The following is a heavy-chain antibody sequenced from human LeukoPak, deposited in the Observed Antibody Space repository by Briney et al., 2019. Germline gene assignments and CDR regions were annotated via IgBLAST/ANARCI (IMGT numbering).Heavy chain of an antibody. V-gene: IGHV3-23*01. D-gene: IGHD5-18*01. CDR3: AKTQPLQVNWFDP. J-gene: IGHJ5*02. Sequence: GGSLRLSCAASGFTFSNYAMSWVRQAPGKGLEWVSAISGSGGYTYYADSVKGRFTISRDNSKNMLYLQMNSLRAEDTAVYYCAKTQPLQVNWFDPWGQGTLVTVSS. CDR1: GFTFSNYA. CDR2: ISGSGGYT.